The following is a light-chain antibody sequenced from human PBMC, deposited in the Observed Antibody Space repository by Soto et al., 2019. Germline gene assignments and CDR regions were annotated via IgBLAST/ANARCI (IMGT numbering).Light chain of an antibody. Sequence: EIVLTQSPGTLALSPGERATLSCRASQSVRNVYLAWYQQKPGRAPRLLIYDASNRATGIPDRFSGSGSGTDFTLTINRLEPEDFAVYYCQQAGSSPRTFGQGTKVDIK. CDR2: DAS. CDR3: QQAGSSPRT. CDR1: QSVRNVY. V-gene: IGKV3-20*01. J-gene: IGKJ2*01.